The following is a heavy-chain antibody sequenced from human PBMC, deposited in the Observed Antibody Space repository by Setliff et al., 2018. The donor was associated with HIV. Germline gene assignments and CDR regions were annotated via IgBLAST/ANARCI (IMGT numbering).Heavy chain of an antibody. V-gene: IGHV4-34*01. D-gene: IGHD3-22*01. CDR1: GGSLSGHY. Sequence: SETLSLTCAVYGGSLSGHYWTWIRQPPGEGLEWIGEINHSGSTNYNPSLKSRVTISVDTSKNQFSLKLRSVTAADTAVYWCAREDSSYHYFDSWGQGMLVTVSS. J-gene: IGHJ4*02. CDR3: AREDSSYHYFDS. CDR2: INHSGST.